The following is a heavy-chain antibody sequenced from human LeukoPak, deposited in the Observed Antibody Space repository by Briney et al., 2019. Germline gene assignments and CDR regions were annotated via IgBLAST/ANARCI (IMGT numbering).Heavy chain of an antibody. CDR2: IIPILGIA. CDR1: GGTFGSYA. J-gene: IGHJ4*02. V-gene: IGHV1-69*04. Sequence: SVKVSCKASGGTFGSYAISWVRQAPGQGLEWMGRIIPILGIANYAQKFQGRVTITADKSTSTAYMELSSLRSEDTAVYYCARDCSGGSCYDYWGQGTLVTVSS. D-gene: IGHD2-15*01. CDR3: ARDCSGGSCYDY.